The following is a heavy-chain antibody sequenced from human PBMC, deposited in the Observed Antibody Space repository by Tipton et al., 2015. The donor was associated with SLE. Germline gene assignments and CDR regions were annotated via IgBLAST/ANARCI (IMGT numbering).Heavy chain of an antibody. CDR2: ISGTGGTT. V-gene: IGHV3-23*01. J-gene: IGHJ6*02. CDR1: GFPFSTSA. CDR3: ARELLPLYGMDV. Sequence: GSLRLSCAASGFPFSTSAMSWIRQAPGKGLEWVSTISGTGGTTYYADSVKGRFTISRDNSKSTLYLQMNSLRAEDTAVYYCARELLPLYGMDVWGQGTTVTVSS.